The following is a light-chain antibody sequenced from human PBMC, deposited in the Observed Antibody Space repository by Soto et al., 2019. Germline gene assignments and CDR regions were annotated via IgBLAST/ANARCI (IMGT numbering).Light chain of an antibody. V-gene: IGKV1-5*01. CDR2: HAS. CDR3: QQYMSYS. CDR1: QSISNW. J-gene: IGKJ1*01. Sequence: DIEMTQSPCTLPVSVGDRVTITCRASQSISNWLAWYQQRPGTAPKLLIYHASTLESGVTSRFSGSGSGTEFTLTIRSLQPDDVASYHCQQYMSYSFGQGTKLDIK.